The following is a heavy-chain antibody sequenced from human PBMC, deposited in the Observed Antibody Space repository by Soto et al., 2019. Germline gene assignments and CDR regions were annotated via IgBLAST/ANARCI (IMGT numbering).Heavy chain of an antibody. J-gene: IGHJ5*02. CDR1: VGSISNNNW. Sequence: WETLSLTCVVSVGSISNNNWWTWVRQPPGKGLEWIAEIYHSGATNYNPSLRSRVTLSVDKSNNQVSLRLNSVTAADTAVYYCAGRLIEDPEWFDPWGPGTLVSVSS. CDR2: IYHSGAT. V-gene: IGHV4-4*02. D-gene: IGHD3-16*01. CDR3: AGRLIEDPEWFDP.